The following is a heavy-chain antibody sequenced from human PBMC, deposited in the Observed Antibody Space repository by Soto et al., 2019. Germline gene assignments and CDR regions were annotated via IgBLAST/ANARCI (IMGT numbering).Heavy chain of an antibody. V-gene: IGHV3-21*01. CDR3: ARAGGQVGLRFLEWLLHFDY. CDR2: IGTTNT. J-gene: IGHJ4*02. CDR1: VFDFNYYS. D-gene: IGHD3-3*01. Sequence: GGSLRLSCAASVFDFNYYSRSWVRQAPGEGLEWVSSIGTTNTYYADSLKGRFTISRDNAKNSLYLQMNGLRAEDTAVYYCARAGGQVGLRFLEWLLHFDYWGQGALVTVSS.